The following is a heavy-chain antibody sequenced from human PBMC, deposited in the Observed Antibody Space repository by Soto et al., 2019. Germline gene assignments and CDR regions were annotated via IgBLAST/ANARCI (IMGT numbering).Heavy chain of an antibody. CDR1: GDTFTSYG. CDR3: ARTYGEDAFDI. J-gene: IGHJ3*02. V-gene: IGHV1-18*01. Sequence: ASVHVSWGASGDTFTSYGSIWGRQAHGQGLERMGWISAYNGNTNYAQKLQGRVTMTTHTSTSTAYMELRSLRSDDTAVYYCARTYGEDAFDIWGQGTMVTVSS. D-gene: IGHD4-17*01. CDR2: ISAYNGNT.